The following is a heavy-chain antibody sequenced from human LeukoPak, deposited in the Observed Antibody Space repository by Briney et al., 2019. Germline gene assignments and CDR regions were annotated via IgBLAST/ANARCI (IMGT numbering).Heavy chain of an antibody. Sequence: PGGSLRLSCAASGFTFSSYAMSWVRQAPWKGLEWVSAISGSGGSTYYADSVKGRFTISRDDSKNTLYLQLNSLRAEDTAVYYCAKGLPSIFGVFDYWGQGTLVTVSS. CDR1: GFTFSSYA. CDR3: AKGLPSIFGVFDY. V-gene: IGHV3-23*01. J-gene: IGHJ4*02. D-gene: IGHD3-3*01. CDR2: ISGSGGST.